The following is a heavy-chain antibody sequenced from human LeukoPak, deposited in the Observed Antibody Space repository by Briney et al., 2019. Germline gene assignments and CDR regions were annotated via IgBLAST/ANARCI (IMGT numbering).Heavy chain of an antibody. J-gene: IGHJ4*02. CDR2: IYPGDSDT. CDR3: ARRGGGNSFDY. D-gene: IGHD4-23*01. Sequence: GESLESSCEGSGYSFTSSWIGWVRQMPEKGLEWMGIIYPGDSDTKYSPSFQGQVSISADESISTAYLQWSRLKASDTAMYYCARRGGGNSFDYWGQGTLVTVSS. CDR1: GYSFTSSW. V-gene: IGHV5-51*01.